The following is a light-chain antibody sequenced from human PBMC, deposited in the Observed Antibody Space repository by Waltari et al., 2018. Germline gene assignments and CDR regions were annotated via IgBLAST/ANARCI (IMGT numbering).Light chain of an antibody. Sequence: EIVMTQSPATLSVSPGERDTLSCRASQSVSSNLAWYQQKPGQAPRLLLYGASTRATGIPARFSGSGSGTEFTLTISSLQSEDFAVYYCQQYNNWPPGSFGQGTKLEIK. J-gene: IGKJ2*03. CDR2: GAS. CDR1: QSVSSN. CDR3: QQYNNWPPGS. V-gene: IGKV3-15*01.